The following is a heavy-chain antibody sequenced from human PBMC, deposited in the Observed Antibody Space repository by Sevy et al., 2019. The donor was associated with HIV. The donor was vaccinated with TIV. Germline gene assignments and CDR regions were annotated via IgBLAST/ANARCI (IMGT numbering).Heavy chain of an antibody. CDR1: GFTFSTYT. CDR2: ISGSAGST. D-gene: IGHD1-20*01. Sequence: GGSLRLSCAASGFTFSTYTMTWVRQAPGKGLEWVSAISGSAGSTYYADSVKGRFTISRDNSKNTVYLQMNSLRAEDTAVYYCTNRGIVIITGFDYWGQGTLVTVSS. J-gene: IGHJ4*02. V-gene: IGHV3-23*01. CDR3: TNRGIVIITGFDY.